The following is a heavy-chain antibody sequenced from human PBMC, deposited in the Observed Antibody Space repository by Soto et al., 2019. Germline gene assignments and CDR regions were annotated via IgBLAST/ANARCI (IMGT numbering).Heavy chain of an antibody. J-gene: IGHJ6*02. D-gene: IGHD6-13*01. CDR3: TRRGSSWGYYYYGMDV. Sequence: GGSLRLSCAASGFTFSGSAMHWVRQASGKGLEWVGRIRSKANSYATAYAASVKGRFTISRDDSKNTAYLQMNSLKTEDTAVYYCTRRGSSWGYYYYGMDVWGQGTTVTGSS. V-gene: IGHV3-73*01. CDR2: IRSKANSYAT. CDR1: GFTFSGSA.